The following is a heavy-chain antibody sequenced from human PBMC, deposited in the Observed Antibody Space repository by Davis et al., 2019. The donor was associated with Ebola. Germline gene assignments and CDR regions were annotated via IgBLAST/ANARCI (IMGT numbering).Heavy chain of an antibody. Sequence: PSETLSLTCTVSGGSISSYYWSWIRQPPGKGLEWIGYIYYSGSTNYNPSLKSRVTISVDTSKNQFSLKLSSVTAADTAVYYCARDLGRDYYGMDVWGQGTTVTVSS. D-gene: IGHD2-15*01. CDR3: ARDLGRDYYGMDV. J-gene: IGHJ6*02. CDR2: IYYSGST. CDR1: GGSISSYY. V-gene: IGHV4-59*01.